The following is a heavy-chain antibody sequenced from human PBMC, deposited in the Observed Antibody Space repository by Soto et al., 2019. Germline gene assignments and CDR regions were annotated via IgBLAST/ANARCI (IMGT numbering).Heavy chain of an antibody. J-gene: IGHJ6*02. V-gene: IGHV4-34*01. CDR1: GGSISSYY. CDR3: ARGRRGYYYGSGSLYYYYGMDV. Sequence: KPSETLSLTCTVSGGSISSYYWSWIRQPPGKGLEWIGEINHSGSTNYNPSLKSRVTIPVDTSKNQFSLKLSSVTAADTAVYYCARGRRGYYYGSGSLYYYYGMDVWGQGTMVTVSS. CDR2: INHSGST. D-gene: IGHD3-10*01.